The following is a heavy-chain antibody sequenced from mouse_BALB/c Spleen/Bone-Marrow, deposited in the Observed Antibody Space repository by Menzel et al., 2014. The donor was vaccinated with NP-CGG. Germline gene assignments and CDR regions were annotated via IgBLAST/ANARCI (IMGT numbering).Heavy chain of an antibody. CDR1: GYTFTNYW. J-gene: IGHJ4*01. Sequence: QVQLKESGADLAKPGASMKMSCKASGYTFTNYWMHWVKQRPGQGLEWIGNINPSTGYTEYNQKFRDKATLTADKSPSTSYMQLSSLTSEESAVDYCTRDNCAARDYWGQGTSVTVSS. CDR2: INPSTGYT. V-gene: IGHV1-7*01. CDR3: TRDNCAARDY. D-gene: IGHD1-3*01.